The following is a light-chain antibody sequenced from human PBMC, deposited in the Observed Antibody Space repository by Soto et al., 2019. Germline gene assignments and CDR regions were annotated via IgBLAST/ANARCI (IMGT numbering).Light chain of an antibody. J-gene: IGKJ1*01. Sequence: DIPMTQSPSTLSASVGDRVAITCRASQTINTWLAWYQQKPGEAPKLLIYDGSTLERGVPSRFSGSGSGTEFTLTISSLQPDDFAPFYCQQYSTYSRTFGQGTKVEVK. CDR2: DGS. CDR3: QQYSTYSRT. V-gene: IGKV1-5*03. CDR1: QTINTW.